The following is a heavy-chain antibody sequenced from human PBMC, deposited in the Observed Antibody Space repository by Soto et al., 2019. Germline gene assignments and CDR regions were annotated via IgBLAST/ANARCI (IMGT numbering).Heavy chain of an antibody. Sequence: SETLSLTCAVYGGSFSGYYWSWIRQPPGKGLEWIGEINHSGSTNYNPSLKSRVTISVDTSKNQFSLKLSSVTAADTAVYYCARHCSSTSCYGYAEYFQHWGQGTLVT. CDR1: GGSFSGYY. CDR3: ARHCSSTSCYGYAEYFQH. V-gene: IGHV4-34*01. CDR2: INHSGST. D-gene: IGHD2-2*01. J-gene: IGHJ1*01.